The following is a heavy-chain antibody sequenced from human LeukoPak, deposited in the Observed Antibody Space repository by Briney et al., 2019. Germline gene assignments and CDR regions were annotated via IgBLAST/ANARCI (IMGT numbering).Heavy chain of an antibody. Sequence: GASVKVSCKASGYTFTSYDINGVRQATGQGLEWRGCRNPNSGNTGYAQKFQGRVTMTRNTSISTAYMELRSLRSEDTAVYYCARGGDCGGDCYSSPTDYWGQGTLVTVSS. V-gene: IGHV1-8*01. CDR2: RNPNSGNT. J-gene: IGHJ4*02. D-gene: IGHD2-21*01. CDR1: GYTFTSYD. CDR3: ARGGDCGGDCYSSPTDY.